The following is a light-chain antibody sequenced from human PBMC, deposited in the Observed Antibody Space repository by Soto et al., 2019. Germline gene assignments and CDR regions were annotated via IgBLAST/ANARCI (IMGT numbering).Light chain of an antibody. CDR1: QDMNTY. J-gene: IGKJ4*01. CDR2: GAS. V-gene: IGKV1-9*01. CDR3: QQLNSYPLT. Sequence: DIQMTQSPATLSASVGDRVTITCRASQDMNTYIAWYQHTPGKAPKLLIYGASTLQSGVPARFSGSESGAVFTLRISSLQPEDFATYYCQQLNSYPLTFGGGTKADIK.